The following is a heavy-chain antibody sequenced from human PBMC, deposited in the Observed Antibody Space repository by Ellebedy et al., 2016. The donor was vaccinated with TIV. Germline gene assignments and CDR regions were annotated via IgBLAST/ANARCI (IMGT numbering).Heavy chain of an antibody. Sequence: ASVKVSCKASGYTFTSYYMHWVRQAPGQGLEWMGIISPTGGSTSYAQKFQGRVTMTRDTSTSTVYMELSSLRSEDTAVYYCARGVADNWFDPWGQGTLVTVSS. D-gene: IGHD6-13*01. CDR3: ARGVADNWFDP. J-gene: IGHJ5*02. CDR1: GYTFTSYY. CDR2: ISPTGGST. V-gene: IGHV1-46*01.